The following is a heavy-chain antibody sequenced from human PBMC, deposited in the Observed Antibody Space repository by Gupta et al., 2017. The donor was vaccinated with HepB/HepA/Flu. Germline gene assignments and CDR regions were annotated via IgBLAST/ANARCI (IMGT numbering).Heavy chain of an antibody. D-gene: IGHD3-9*01. V-gene: IGHV4-59*01. CDR1: GGSISSYY. CDR2: IYYSRST. CDR3: ARGYAYYDSLTGYRDPGEEYFQH. Sequence: QVQLQESGPGLVKPSETLSLTCTVSGGSISSYYWSWIRQPPGKGLEWIGYIYYSRSTNYNPSLKSRVTISVDTSKNQFSLKLSSVTAADTAVYYCARGYAYYDSLTGYRDPGEEYFQHWGQGTLVTVSS. J-gene: IGHJ1*01.